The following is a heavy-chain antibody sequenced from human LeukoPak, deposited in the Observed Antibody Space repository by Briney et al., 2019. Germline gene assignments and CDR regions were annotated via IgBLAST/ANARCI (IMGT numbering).Heavy chain of an antibody. Sequence: SETLSLTCTVSGGSISSSSYYWGWICQPPGKGLEWIGSIYYSGSTYYNPSLKSRVTISVDTSKNQFSLKLSSVTAADTAVYYCARIVVGATTFPDYWGQGTLVTVSS. CDR3: ARIVVGATTFPDY. V-gene: IGHV4-39*01. CDR1: GGSISSSSYY. J-gene: IGHJ4*02. CDR2: IYYSGST. D-gene: IGHD1-26*01.